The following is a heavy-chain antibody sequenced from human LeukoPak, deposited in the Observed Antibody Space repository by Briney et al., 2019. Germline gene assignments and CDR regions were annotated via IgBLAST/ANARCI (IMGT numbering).Heavy chain of an antibody. Sequence: GGSLRLSCAASAPTFSNFEMNWVRQAPGKGLEWVSYISHSGKTIYYANSVKGRFTISRDNAKNSLYLQMNSLRAEDTAVYYCARGLTLAAAKDYWGQGTLVTVSS. V-gene: IGHV3-48*03. CDR2: ISHSGKTI. J-gene: IGHJ4*02. CDR3: ARGLTLAAAKDY. CDR1: APTFSNFE. D-gene: IGHD6-13*01.